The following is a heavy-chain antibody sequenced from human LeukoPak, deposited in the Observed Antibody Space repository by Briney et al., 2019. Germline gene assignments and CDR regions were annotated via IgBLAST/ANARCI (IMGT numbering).Heavy chain of an antibody. J-gene: IGHJ3*02. V-gene: IGHV1-69*13. D-gene: IGHD4-23*01. Sequence: SVKVSXKASGGTFSSYAISWMRQAPGQELEWMGGIIPIFGTANYAQKFQGRVTITADESTSTAYMELSSLRSEDTAVYYCARTTVVTPSSHAFDIWGQGTMVTVSS. CDR1: GGTFSSYA. CDR2: IIPIFGTA. CDR3: ARTTVVTPSSHAFDI.